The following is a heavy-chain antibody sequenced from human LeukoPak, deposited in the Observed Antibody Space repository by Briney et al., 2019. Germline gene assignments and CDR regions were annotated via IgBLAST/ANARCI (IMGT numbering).Heavy chain of an antibody. J-gene: IGHJ6*02. CDR1: GYTFTSYG. CDR2: ISAYNGNT. CDR3: ARDGYYYGSGSYPYGMDV. V-gene: IGHV1-18*01. Sequence: ASVKVSCKASGYTFTSYGISWVRQAPGQGLEWMGWISAYNGNTNYARKLQGRVTMTTDTSTSTAYMELRSLRSDDTAVYYCARDGYYYGSGSYPYGMDVWGQGTTVTVSS. D-gene: IGHD3-10*01.